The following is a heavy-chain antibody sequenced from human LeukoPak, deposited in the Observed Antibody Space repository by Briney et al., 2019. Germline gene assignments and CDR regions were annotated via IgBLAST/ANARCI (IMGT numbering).Heavy chain of an antibody. CDR2: ITWDGGRT. Sequence: PGGALRLSCAAAGFGFDDYTMRCVRHAPGKGLEWLSFITWDGGRTHYADSVKGRFTITRDNSKNTLYLQMNSLRPEDTALYYCVKPKEMEVITSYYLDYWGQGTLVTVFS. J-gene: IGHJ4*02. CDR3: VKPKEMEVITSYYLDY. CDR1: GFGFDDYT. V-gene: IGHV3-43*01. D-gene: IGHD3-22*01.